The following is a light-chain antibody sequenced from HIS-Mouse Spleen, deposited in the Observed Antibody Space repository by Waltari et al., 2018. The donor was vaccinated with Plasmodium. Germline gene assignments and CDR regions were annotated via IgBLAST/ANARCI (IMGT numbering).Light chain of an antibody. V-gene: IGKV3-20*01. Sequence: EIVFTQSPGTLSFSPGERAPLSCRASQSVSSSYLAWYQQNPGQAPRLLIYGASSRATGIPDRFSGSGSGTDFTLTISRLEPEDFAVYYCQQYGSSPYTFGQGTKLEIK. CDR1: QSVSSSY. CDR2: GAS. J-gene: IGKJ2*01. CDR3: QQYGSSPYT.